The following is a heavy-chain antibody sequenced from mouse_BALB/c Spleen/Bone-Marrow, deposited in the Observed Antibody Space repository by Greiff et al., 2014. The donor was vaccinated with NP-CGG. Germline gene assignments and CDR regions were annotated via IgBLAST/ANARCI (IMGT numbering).Heavy chain of an antibody. Sequence: QVQLQQSGPELVKPGASVKISCKASGYAFSSSWMNWVKQRPGQGLEWIGRIYLGDGDTKYNGKFKGKATLTADKSSSTAYMQLSSLTSVDSAVYFCARSDGYRDMDYWGQGTSVTVSS. D-gene: IGHD2-3*01. CDR1: GYAFSSSW. CDR2: IYLGDGDT. CDR3: ARSDGYRDMDY. J-gene: IGHJ4*01. V-gene: IGHV1-82*01.